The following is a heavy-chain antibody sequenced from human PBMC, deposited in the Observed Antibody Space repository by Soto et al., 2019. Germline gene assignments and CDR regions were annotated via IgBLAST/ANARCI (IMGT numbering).Heavy chain of an antibody. Sequence: SETLSLTCSIYSGSFSGYYWSWIRQPPGKGLEWIGEISQSGNTNYSPSLKSRVSIPIDTSKKQFSLNLASVSAADTAVYYCARAPKVSGSSQTRPDFWGQGTLVTVSS. J-gene: IGHJ4*02. CDR2: ISQSGNT. CDR1: SGSFSGYY. D-gene: IGHD6-6*01. CDR3: ARAPKVSGSSQTRPDF. V-gene: IGHV4-34*01.